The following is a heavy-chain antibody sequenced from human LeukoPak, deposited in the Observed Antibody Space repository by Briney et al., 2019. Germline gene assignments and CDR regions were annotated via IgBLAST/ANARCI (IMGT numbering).Heavy chain of an antibody. CDR1: NGSFSNHF. Sequence: SETLSLTCTVSNGSFSNHFWSWIWQPPGKGLEWIGYISYSGSAHYDPSLKSRVTISVDTSKNQFSLKLSSVTAADTAVYYCASGVAVDPDTFDIWGLGTLVTVSS. J-gene: IGHJ3*02. CDR2: ISYSGSA. V-gene: IGHV4-59*08. CDR3: ASGVAVDPDTFDI. D-gene: IGHD6-19*01.